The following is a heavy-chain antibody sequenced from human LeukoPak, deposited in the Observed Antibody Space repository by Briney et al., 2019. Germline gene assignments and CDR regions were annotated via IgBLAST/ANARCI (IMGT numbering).Heavy chain of an antibody. D-gene: IGHD3-10*01. J-gene: IGHJ4*02. CDR3: ARDSVDGSGTYYNDSPDY. CDR1: GYTFSSYG. V-gene: IGHV1-18*01. Sequence: ASVKVSCKASGYTFSSYGISWVRQAPGQGLEXXXXXXXXNGNTDYAQNLRGRLIMTTDTSTSTAYMELRSLRSDDTAVYYCARDSVDGSGTYYNDSPDYWGQGTLVTVSS. CDR2: XXXXNGNT.